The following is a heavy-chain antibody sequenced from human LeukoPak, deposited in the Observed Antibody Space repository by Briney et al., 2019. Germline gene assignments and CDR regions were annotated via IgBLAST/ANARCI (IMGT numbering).Heavy chain of an antibody. Sequence: GGSLRLSCAASGFTFSSYSMNWVRQAPGKGLEWVSSISSSSSYIYYADSVKGRFTISRDNAKNSLYLQMNSLRAEDTAAYYCARLSVYSSTWLAYYMDVWGKGTTVTVSS. J-gene: IGHJ6*03. CDR2: ISSSSSYI. CDR1: GFTFSSYS. V-gene: IGHV3-21*01. CDR3: ARLSVYSSTWLAYYMDV. D-gene: IGHD6-13*01.